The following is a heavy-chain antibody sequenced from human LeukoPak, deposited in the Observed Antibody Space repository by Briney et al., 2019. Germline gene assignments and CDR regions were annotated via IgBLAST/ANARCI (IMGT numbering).Heavy chain of an antibody. CDR3: ARVSWAQAFDI. V-gene: IGHV1-18*01. Sequence: ASVKVSCKASGYTFTSYGISWVRQAPGQGLEWMGWISAYNGNTNYAQKLQGRVTMTEDTSTDTAYMELSRLRSDDTAVYYCARVSWAQAFDIWGQGTMVTVSS. J-gene: IGHJ3*02. CDR1: GYTFTSYG. D-gene: IGHD6-13*01. CDR2: ISAYNGNT.